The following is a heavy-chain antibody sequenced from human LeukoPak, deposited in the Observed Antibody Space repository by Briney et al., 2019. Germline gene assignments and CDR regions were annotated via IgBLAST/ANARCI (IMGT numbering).Heavy chain of an antibody. D-gene: IGHD3-10*02. V-gene: IGHV3-48*03. CDR2: ISSSGSTI. CDR3: AELGITMIGGV. CDR1: GFTFSSYE. J-gene: IGHJ6*04. Sequence: GGSLRLSCAASGFTFSSYEMNWVRQAPGKGLEWVSYISSSGSTIHYADSVKGRFTISRDNAKNSLYLQMDSLRAEDTAVYYCAELGITMIGGVWGKGTTVTISS.